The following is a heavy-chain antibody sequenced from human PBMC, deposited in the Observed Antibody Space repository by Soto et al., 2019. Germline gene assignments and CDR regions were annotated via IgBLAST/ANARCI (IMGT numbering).Heavy chain of an antibody. Sequence: SETLSLTCTVSGGSISSYYWSWIRQPPGKGLEWIGYIYYSGSTNYSPSLKSRVTISVDTSKNQFSLKLSSVTAADTAVYYCARATIFGSATFDPWGQGTLVTVSS. CDR2: IYYSGST. J-gene: IGHJ5*02. CDR3: ARATIFGSATFDP. CDR1: GGSISSYY. V-gene: IGHV4-59*01. D-gene: IGHD3-3*01.